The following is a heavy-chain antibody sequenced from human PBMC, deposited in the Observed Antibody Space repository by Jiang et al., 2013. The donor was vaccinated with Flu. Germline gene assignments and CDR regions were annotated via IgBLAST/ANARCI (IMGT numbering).Heavy chain of an antibody. CDR3: ARGLTWGRYGANLYYIDY. CDR1: GFFVRNNY. Sequence: VQLLESGGGLIQPGGSLRLSCAVSGFFVRNNYMTWVRQAPGKGLEWVSVIYSDGDTYYADSVKGRFSISRDLSKNTLHLQVNSLRVEDTAVYFCARGLTWGRYGANLYYIDYWG. J-gene: IGHJ4*01. D-gene: IGHD3-16*01. CDR2: IYSDGDT. V-gene: IGHV3-53*01.